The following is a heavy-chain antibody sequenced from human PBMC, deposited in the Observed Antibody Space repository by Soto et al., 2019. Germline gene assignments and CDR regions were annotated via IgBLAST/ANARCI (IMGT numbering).Heavy chain of an antibody. CDR2: ITSGNSYI. J-gene: IGHJ4*02. Sequence: PGGSLRLSCAASGFIFTSYTMNWVRQAPGKGLEWVASITSGNSYIYYAGSVKGRFTISRDNAKKSVYLQMNSLRADDTGVFYCARGSSSEPIDYWGQGTLVTVSS. CDR1: GFIFTSYT. V-gene: IGHV3-21*01. D-gene: IGHD6-25*01. CDR3: ARGSSSEPIDY.